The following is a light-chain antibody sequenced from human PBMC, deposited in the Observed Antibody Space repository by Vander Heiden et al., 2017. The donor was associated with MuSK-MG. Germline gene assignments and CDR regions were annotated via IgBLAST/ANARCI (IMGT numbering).Light chain of an antibody. V-gene: IGLV3-1*01. Sequence: SSELTQPPSMSVSPGQTASISCSGGALGFKHTCWYQQRPGQSPVLIIYQGTKRPAGIPARFSAYNSGNTATLTIRGAQAMDEDEYFCQAWDNDGVIFGGGTKLTVL. CDR2: QGT. CDR1: ALGFKH. CDR3: QAWDNDGVI. J-gene: IGLJ2*01.